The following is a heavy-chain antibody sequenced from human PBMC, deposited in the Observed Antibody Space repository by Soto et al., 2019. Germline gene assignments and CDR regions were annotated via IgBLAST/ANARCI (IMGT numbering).Heavy chain of an antibody. CDR1: GFTVSSNY. V-gene: IGHV3-53*01. CDR3: ARAGTSGPPTRYYYGMDV. Sequence: GGSLRLSCAASGFTVSSNYMSWVRQAPGKGLEWVSVIYSGGSTYYADSVKGRFTISRDNSKNTLYLQMHSLRAEDPAVYYCARAGTSGPPTRYYYGMDVWGQGTTVTVSS. J-gene: IGHJ6*02. CDR2: IYSGGST.